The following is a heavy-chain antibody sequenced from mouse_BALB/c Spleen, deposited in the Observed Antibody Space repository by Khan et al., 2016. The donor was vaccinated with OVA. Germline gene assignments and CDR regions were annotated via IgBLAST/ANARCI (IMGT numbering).Heavy chain of an antibody. D-gene: IGHD2-3*01. V-gene: IGHV3-2*02. CDR3: ARDGSRYNYAMDY. Sequence: EVQLQESGPGLVKPSQSLTLTCTVTGYSITSDYAWNWIRQFPGNKLEWMGYISSSGSTNYNPALKSRISITRDTSKNQFFRQLNSVTTEDTATYYCARDGSRYNYAMDYWGQGTSVTVSS. CDR1: GYSITSDYA. CDR2: ISSSGST. J-gene: IGHJ4*01.